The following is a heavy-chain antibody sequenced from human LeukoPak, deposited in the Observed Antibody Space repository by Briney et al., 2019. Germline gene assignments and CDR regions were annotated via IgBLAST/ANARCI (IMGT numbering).Heavy chain of an antibody. V-gene: IGHV3-30*18. D-gene: IGHD3-10*01. CDR3: AKDITDGWFDYYYGMDV. J-gene: IGHJ6*02. CDR2: ISYDGSNK. Sequence: GGSLRLSCAASGFTFSSYGMHWVRQAPGKGLEWVAVISYDGSNKYYADSVKGRFTISRDNSKNTLYLQMNSLRAEDTAVYYCAKDITDGWFDYYYGMDVWGQGTTVTVSS. CDR1: GFTFSSYG.